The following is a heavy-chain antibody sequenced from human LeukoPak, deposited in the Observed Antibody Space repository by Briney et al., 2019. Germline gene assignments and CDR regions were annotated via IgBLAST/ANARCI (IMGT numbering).Heavy chain of an antibody. D-gene: IGHD6-13*01. Sequence: SETLSLTCTVSGGXISSSSYYWGWIRQPPGKGLEWMGSIYYSGSTYYNPSLDSRVTISVDTSNNQFSLKLSSVTAADTAVYYCARHLGYSSSRSESDPWGQGTLVTVSS. CDR3: ARHLGYSSSRSESDP. J-gene: IGHJ5*02. CDR1: GGXISSSSYY. CDR2: IYYSGST. V-gene: IGHV4-39*01.